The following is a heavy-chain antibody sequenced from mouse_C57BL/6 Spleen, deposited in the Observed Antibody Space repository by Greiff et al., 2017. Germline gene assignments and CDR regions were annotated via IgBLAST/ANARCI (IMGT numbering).Heavy chain of an antibody. CDR1: GYTFTDYY. CDR2: INPNNGGT. J-gene: IGHJ3*01. D-gene: IGHD6-1*01. CDR3: ASQQQGFAY. V-gene: IGHV1-26*01. Sequence: EVQLQQSGPELVKPGASVKISCKASGYTFTDYYMNWVKQSHGKSLEWIGDINPNNGGTSYNQKFKGKATLTVDKSSSTAYMELRSLTSEDSAVYYCASQQQGFAYWGQGTLVTVSA.